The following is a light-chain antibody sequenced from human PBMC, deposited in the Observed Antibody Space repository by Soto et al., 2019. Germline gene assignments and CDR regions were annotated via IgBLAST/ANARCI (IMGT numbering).Light chain of an antibody. CDR3: SSYTSSSTDVV. CDR1: SSDVGGYNY. CDR2: DVS. V-gene: IGLV2-14*01. J-gene: IGLJ2*01. Sequence: QSALTQPASVSGSPGQSITISCTGTSSDVGGYNYVSWYQQHLGKAPKLMINDVSNRHSGVSNRFSGSKSGNTASLTISGLQAEDEADYYCSSYTSSSTDVVFGGGTKLTVL.